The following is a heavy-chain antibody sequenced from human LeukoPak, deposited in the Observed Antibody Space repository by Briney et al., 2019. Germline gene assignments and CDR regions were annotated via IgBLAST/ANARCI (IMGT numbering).Heavy chain of an antibody. V-gene: IGHV3-11*06. Sequence: GGSLRLSCAASGFIFSDYYMTWIRQAPGKGLEWVSSISSTSTYTYYADSVKGRFTISRDNAQNSLYLQMNSLRAEDTAVYYCVRDLEYSSSSVSGRSFDYWGQGTLVTVSS. CDR2: ISSTSTYT. J-gene: IGHJ4*02. CDR3: VRDLEYSSSSVSGRSFDY. CDR1: GFIFSDYY. D-gene: IGHD6-6*01.